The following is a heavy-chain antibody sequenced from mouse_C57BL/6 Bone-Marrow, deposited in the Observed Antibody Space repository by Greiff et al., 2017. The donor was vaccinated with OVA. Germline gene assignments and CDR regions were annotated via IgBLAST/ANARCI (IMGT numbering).Heavy chain of an antibody. CDR2: ISSGSSTI. V-gene: IGHV5-17*01. CDR1: GFTFSDYG. D-gene: IGHD1-1*01. J-gene: IGHJ4*01. Sequence: EVKLVESGGGLVKPGGSLKLSCAASGFTFSDYGMHWVRQAPEKGLEWVAYISSGSSTIYYADTVKGRFTISRDNAKNTLVLQMTSLRSEDTAMYYCARFYYGFYYAMDYWGQGTSVTVSS. CDR3: ARFYYGFYYAMDY.